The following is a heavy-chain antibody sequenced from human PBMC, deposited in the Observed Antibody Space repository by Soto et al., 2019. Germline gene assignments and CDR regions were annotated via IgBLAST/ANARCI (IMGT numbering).Heavy chain of an antibody. J-gene: IGHJ4*01. CDR1: GGSVSSSDYY. CDR2: IYHSGAA. V-gene: IGHV4-39*01. D-gene: IGHD3-22*01. Sequence: ETLSLTCTVSGGSVSSSDYYWGWVRQPPGKGLEWIGSIYHSGAAYYNPSLKSRLTISIDTSKNQVSLNLTSMSAADTAMYYCARQSYDSSGYYLMAHYFDYWGHGTLVTVSS. CDR3: ARQSYDSSGYYLMAHYFDY.